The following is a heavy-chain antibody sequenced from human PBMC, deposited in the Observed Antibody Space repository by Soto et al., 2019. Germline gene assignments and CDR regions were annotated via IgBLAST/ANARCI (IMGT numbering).Heavy chain of an antibody. CDR2: IYHSGST. Sequence: PSETLSLTCAVSGGSISSGDYSWSWIRQPPGKGLKWIGYIYHSGSTYYNPSLKSRVTISVDRSKNQFSLKLTSVTAADTAVYYCARARGYSVYDSSANWIDPWGQRTLVTGSA. CDR1: GGSISSGDYS. CDR3: ARARGYSVYDSSANWIDP. V-gene: IGHV4-30-2*01. J-gene: IGHJ5*02. D-gene: IGHD5-12*01.